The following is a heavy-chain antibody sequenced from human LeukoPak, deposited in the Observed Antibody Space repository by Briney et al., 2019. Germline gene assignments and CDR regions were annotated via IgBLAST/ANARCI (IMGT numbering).Heavy chain of an antibody. D-gene: IGHD1-26*01. CDR3: TKNTGRREGWFDP. V-gene: IGHV3-30*02. Sequence: GGSLRLSCAASGLTFRHYGMHWVRQTPGKGLEWVAFIESDESISQYADLVKGRFTISRDNSKNMLYLQMNSLRTEDTAMYYCTKNTGRREGWFDPWGQGTLVTVSS. J-gene: IGHJ5*02. CDR1: GLTFRHYG. CDR2: IESDESIS.